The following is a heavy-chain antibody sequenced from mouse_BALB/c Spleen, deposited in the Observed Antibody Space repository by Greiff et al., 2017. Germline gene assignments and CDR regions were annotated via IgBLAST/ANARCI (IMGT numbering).Heavy chain of an antibody. Sequence: VKLLESGPELVKPGASVRISCKASGYTFTSYYIHWVKQRPGQGLEWIGWIYPGNVNTKYNEKFKGKATLTADKSSSTAYMQLSSLTSEDSAVYFCARSYDYDGVFDYWGQGTTLTVSS. CDR1: GYTFTSYY. CDR3: ARSYDYDGVFDY. D-gene: IGHD2-4*01. J-gene: IGHJ2*01. CDR2: IYPGNVNT. V-gene: IGHV1S56*01.